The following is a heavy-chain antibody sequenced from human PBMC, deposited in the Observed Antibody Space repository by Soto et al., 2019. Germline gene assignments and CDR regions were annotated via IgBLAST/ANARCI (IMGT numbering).Heavy chain of an antibody. Sequence: PSETLSLTCTVSGASISSSYWTWIRQAPGKGLEWIAYISNIGNTNYNPSLKSRLTISLDTSKNQFSLKLSSVTAADTAVYYCARDHVAVAGNHYYYGMDVWGQGTTVTVSS. J-gene: IGHJ6*02. V-gene: IGHV4-59*01. CDR2: ISNIGNT. CDR3: ARDHVAVAGNHYYYGMDV. D-gene: IGHD6-19*01. CDR1: GASISSSY.